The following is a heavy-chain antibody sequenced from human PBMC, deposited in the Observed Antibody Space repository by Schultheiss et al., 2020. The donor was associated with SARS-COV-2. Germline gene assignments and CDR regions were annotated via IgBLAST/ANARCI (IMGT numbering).Heavy chain of an antibody. CDR3: ANLHMSGPYNWFDP. D-gene: IGHD2-21*01. J-gene: IGHJ5*02. CDR2: ISYEGSKK. Sequence: GGSLRLSCVVSGFTFNNYGMHWVRQAPGKGLEWVAAISYEGSKKYYADSVQGRFTISRDNSKNTLYLQMNSLRDEDTAVYYCANLHMSGPYNWFDPWGQGTLVTVSS. CDR1: GFTFNNYG. V-gene: IGHV3-30*18.